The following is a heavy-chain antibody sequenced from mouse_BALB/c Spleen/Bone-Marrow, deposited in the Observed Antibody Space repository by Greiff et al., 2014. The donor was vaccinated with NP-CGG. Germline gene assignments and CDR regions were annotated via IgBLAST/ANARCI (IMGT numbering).Heavy chain of an antibody. CDR2: TSSDSSTI. CDR1: GFTFSSFG. V-gene: IGHV5-17*02. J-gene: IGHJ4*01. D-gene: IGHD1-1*01. CDR3: ARSNYVGYYAMDY. Sequence: VQLKESGGGLVQPGGSRKLSCAASGFTFSSFGIHWVRQAPEKGLEWVAYTSSDSSTIYYADTVKGRFTISRDNPKNTLFLQMTSLRSEDTAMYYCARSNYVGYYAMDYWGQGTSVTVSS.